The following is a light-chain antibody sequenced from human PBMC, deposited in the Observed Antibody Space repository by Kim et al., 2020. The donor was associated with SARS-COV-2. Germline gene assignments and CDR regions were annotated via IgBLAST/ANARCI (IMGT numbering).Light chain of an antibody. CDR3: QQLNSFPLA. V-gene: IGKV1-9*01. CDR2: GAS. CDR1: QDIRIY. J-gene: IGKJ4*01. Sequence: ASVGDSVTMTCRASQDIRIYLAGYQQKPGKAPKLLIYGASILQGGVPSRFSGSGSGTDFTLTISGLQPEDCATYYCQQLNSFPLAFGGGTKVDIK.